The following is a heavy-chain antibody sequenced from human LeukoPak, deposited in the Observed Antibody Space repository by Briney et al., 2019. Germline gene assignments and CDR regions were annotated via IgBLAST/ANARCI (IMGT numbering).Heavy chain of an antibody. Sequence: SETLSLTCAVYDESFSGYYWSWIRQPPGKGLEWIGEINHSGNTNYNPSLKSRVTISIDMSKNQFSLKLSSVTVADTAVYYCARGPPAKPGTGYYYGMDVWGQGTTVTVSS. CDR1: DESFSGYY. CDR2: INHSGNT. D-gene: IGHD2-2*01. V-gene: IGHV4-34*01. CDR3: ARGPPAKPGTGYYYGMDV. J-gene: IGHJ6*02.